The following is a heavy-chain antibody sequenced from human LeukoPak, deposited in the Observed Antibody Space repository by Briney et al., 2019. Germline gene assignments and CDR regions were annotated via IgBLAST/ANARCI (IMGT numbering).Heavy chain of an antibody. CDR2: INPNSGGT. CDR3: ARPSDWWEILRLDY. CDR1: GYTFTGYY. J-gene: IGHJ4*02. V-gene: IGHV1-2*06. Sequence: ASVKVSCKASGYTFTGYYMHWVRQAPGQGLEWMGRINPNSGGTNYAQKFQGRVTMTRDTSISTAYMELSRLRSDDTAVYYCARPSDWWEILRLDYWGQGTLVTVSS. D-gene: IGHD1-26*01.